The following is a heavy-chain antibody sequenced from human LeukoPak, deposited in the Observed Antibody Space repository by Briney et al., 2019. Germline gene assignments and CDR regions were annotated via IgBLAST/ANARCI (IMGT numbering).Heavy chain of an antibody. Sequence: PSETLSLTCTVSGGSISSSGYYWAWTRQPPGKGLEWIGIIYYSGTTYYNPSLKSRVTISVDTSKHQFSLKLSSVTAADTAVYYCANRPIVATSNDAFWGQGTMVTVSS. V-gene: IGHV4-39*07. J-gene: IGHJ3*01. D-gene: IGHD5-12*01. CDR2: IYYSGTT. CDR3: ANRPIVATSNDAF. CDR1: GGSISSSGYY.